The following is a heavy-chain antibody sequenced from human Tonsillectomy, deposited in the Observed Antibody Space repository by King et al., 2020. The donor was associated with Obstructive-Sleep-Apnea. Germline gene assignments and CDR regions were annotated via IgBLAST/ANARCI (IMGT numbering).Heavy chain of an antibody. D-gene: IGHD6-13*01. V-gene: IGHV3-11*01. CDR2: ITSSGSTI. Sequence: QLVQSGGGLVKPGGSLRLSCAASGFTFSDYYMSWIRQAPGKGLEWVSYITSSGSTIYYADPVKGRFTISRDNAKNSLYLQMNSLRAEDTAVYYCARVVAAATEYFDYWGQGTLVTVSS. CDR3: ARVVAAATEYFDY. J-gene: IGHJ4*02. CDR1: GFTFSDYY.